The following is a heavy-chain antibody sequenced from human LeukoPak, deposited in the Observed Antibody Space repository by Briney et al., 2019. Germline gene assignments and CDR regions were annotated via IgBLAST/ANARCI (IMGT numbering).Heavy chain of an antibody. J-gene: IGHJ4*02. V-gene: IGHV3-23*01. CDR1: GFTFSTYA. CDR2: ISGRVGST. CDR3: PKRGGMYTAHYFDY. Sequence: GGSLRLSCAASGFTFSTYAMHWVRQAPGKGLEWVSAISGRVGSTYYADSVKGRFTISRDNSKNTLYLQMNSPRAEDTAVYYCPKRGGMYTAHYFDYWGQGTLVTVSS. D-gene: IGHD3-16*01.